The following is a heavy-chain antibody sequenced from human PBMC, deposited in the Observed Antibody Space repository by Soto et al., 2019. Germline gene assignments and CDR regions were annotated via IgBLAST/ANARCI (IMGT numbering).Heavy chain of an antibody. V-gene: IGHV3-21*01. CDR2: ISSGSNYI. Sequence: EVQLVESGGGLVKPGGSLRLSCAASGFTFSSYTMNWVRQAPGKGLEWVSSISSGSNYIYYADSVKGRFTISRDNAKNSLYLQMNSLRAEDTAVYYCAREYYDSSGYALDYWGQGTLVTVSS. CDR3: AREYYDSSGYALDY. D-gene: IGHD3-22*01. CDR1: GFTFSSYT. J-gene: IGHJ4*02.